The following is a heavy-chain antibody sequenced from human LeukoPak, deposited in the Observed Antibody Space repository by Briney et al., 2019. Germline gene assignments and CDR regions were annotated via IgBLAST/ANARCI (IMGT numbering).Heavy chain of an antibody. CDR2: ISISGGRT. J-gene: IGHJ4*02. CDR3: AKGRRDGYNQYFDY. CDR1: GFTFSNYA. D-gene: IGHD5-24*01. Sequence: GGSLRLSCAASGFTFSNYAMTWVRQAPGKGLGWVSAISISGGRTYYADSVKGRFIISRDNSKNTLYLQMNSLRAEDTAVYYCAKGRRDGYNQYFDYWGQGTLVTVSS. V-gene: IGHV3-23*01.